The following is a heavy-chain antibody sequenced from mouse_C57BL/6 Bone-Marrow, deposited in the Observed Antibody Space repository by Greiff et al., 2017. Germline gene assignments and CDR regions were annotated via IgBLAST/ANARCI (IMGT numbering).Heavy chain of an antibody. D-gene: IGHD2-5*01. CDR3: ARGDYSKPFAY. CDR1: GYTFTSYW. CDR2: IDPSDSYT. V-gene: IGHV1-69*01. J-gene: IGHJ3*01. Sequence: QVQLQQPGAELVMPGASVKLSCKASGYTFTSYWMHWVKQRPGQGLEWIGEIDPSDSYTNYNQKFKGKSTLTVDKSSSTAYMQLSSLTSEDSAVYYCARGDYSKPFAYWGQGTLVTVSA.